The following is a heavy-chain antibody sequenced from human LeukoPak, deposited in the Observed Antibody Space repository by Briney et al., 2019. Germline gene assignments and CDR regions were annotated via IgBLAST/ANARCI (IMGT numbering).Heavy chain of an antibody. V-gene: IGHV4-59*01. CDR3: ARVPAAREPIDY. Sequence: SETLSLTCTVSGGSISIYYWSWIRQPPGKGLEWIGYIYYSGSTNYNPSLKSRVTISVDTSKNQFSLKLSSVTAADTAVYYCARVPAAREPIDYWGQGTLVTVSS. CDR2: IYYSGST. J-gene: IGHJ4*02. D-gene: IGHD2-2*01. CDR1: GGSISIYY.